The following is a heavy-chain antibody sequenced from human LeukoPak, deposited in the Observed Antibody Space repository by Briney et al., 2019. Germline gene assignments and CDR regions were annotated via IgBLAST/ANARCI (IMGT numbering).Heavy chain of an antibody. Sequence: GGSLRLSCAASGFTFSDYHMGWIRQAPGKVLEWDSYISGSGSTIYYADSVKGRFTISRDNAKNSLYLQMNSLRAEDTDVYYWGRDFGLTGPKRSFDIWGQRTMVTVSS. CDR2: ISGSGSTI. CDR1: GFTFSDYH. J-gene: IGHJ3*02. V-gene: IGHV3-11*01. D-gene: IGHD1-7*01. CDR3: GRDFGLTGPKRSFDI.